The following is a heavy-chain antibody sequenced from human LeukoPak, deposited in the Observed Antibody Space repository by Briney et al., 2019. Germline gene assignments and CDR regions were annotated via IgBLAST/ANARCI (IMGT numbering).Heavy chain of an antibody. CDR2: IYYSGTT. V-gene: IGHV4-39*01. J-gene: IGHJ4*02. CDR1: GGSISSSSYY. Sequence: KPSETLSLTCTVSGGSISSSSYYWGWIRQPPGKGLEWIGSIYYSGTTFYNPSLKSRVTISVDTSKNQFSLKLSSVTAADTAVYYCATGDDSSGYDYWGQGTLVTVSS. CDR3: ATGDDSSGYDY. D-gene: IGHD3-22*01.